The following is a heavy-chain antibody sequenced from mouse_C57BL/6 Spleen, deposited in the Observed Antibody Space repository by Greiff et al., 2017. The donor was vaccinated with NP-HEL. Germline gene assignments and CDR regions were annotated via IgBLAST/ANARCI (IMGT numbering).Heavy chain of an antibody. J-gene: IGHJ2*01. CDR1: GYAFSSSW. CDR3: AGRDYGNFDY. CDR2: IYPGDGDT. V-gene: IGHV1-82*01. Sequence: VQLQQSGPELVKPGASVKISCKASGYAFSSSWMNWVKQRPGKGLEWIGRIYPGDGDTNYNGKFKGKATLTADKSSSTAYMQLSSLTSEDSAVYFCAGRDYGNFDYWGQGTTLTVSS. D-gene: IGHD1-1*01.